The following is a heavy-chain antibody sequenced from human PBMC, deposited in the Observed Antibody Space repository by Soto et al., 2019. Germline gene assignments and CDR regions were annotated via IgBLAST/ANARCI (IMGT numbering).Heavy chain of an antibody. CDR2: ISYDGSNK. D-gene: IGHD6-19*01. CDR3: ARGAHVGGWTVDY. V-gene: IGHV3-30-3*01. CDR1: GFTFSSYA. Sequence: QVQLVESGGGVVQPGRSLRLSCAASGFTFSSYAMHWVRQAPGKGLEWVAVISYDGSNKYYADSVKGRFTISRDNSKNTLYLQMNSLRAEDTAVYYCARGAHVGGWTVDYWGQGTLVTVSS. J-gene: IGHJ4*02.